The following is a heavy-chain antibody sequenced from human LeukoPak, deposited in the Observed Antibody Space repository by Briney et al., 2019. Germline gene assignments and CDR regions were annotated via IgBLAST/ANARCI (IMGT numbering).Heavy chain of an antibody. D-gene: IGHD2-21*02. CDR1: GFTFSSYS. CDR2: ISSSSSII. J-gene: IGHJ4*02. CDR3: AKSDTYRFDY. V-gene: IGHV3-48*02. Sequence: GGSLRLSCAASGFTFSSYSMNWVRQAPGKGLEWLSYISSSSSIIYYADSVKGRLTISRDNAKNSLYLQMNSLRDEDTAVYYCAKSDTYRFDYWGQGTLVTVS.